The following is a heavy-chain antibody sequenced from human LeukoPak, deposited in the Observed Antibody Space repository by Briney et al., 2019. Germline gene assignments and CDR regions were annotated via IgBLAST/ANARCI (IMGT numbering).Heavy chain of an antibody. J-gene: IGHJ4*02. Sequence: GGSLRLSCVASGFTFSDYYMSWVRQAPGKGREWVSYIRSRGTTIHYADSVKGRFTISRDNAKNSLYLQMNSLRAEDTAVYYCARDRGAVTDVFDYWGQGTLVTVSS. CDR3: ARDRGAVTDVFDY. CDR1: GFTFSDYY. V-gene: IGHV3-11*04. D-gene: IGHD6-19*01. CDR2: IRSRGTTI.